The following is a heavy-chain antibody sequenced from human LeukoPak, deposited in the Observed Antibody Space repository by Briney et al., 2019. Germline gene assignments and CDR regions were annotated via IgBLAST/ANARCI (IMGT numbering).Heavy chain of an antibody. Sequence: GGSLRLSCAASGFTFSSYAMTWVRQAPGKGLEWVSGISGSGGSTYYADSVKGRFTISRDNSKNTLYLQMNSLRAEDTALYYCAKASSGVPAANWFDPWGQGTLVTVSS. V-gene: IGHV3-23*01. CDR2: ISGSGGST. CDR1: GFTFSSYA. J-gene: IGHJ5*02. CDR3: AKASSGVPAANWFDP. D-gene: IGHD2-2*01.